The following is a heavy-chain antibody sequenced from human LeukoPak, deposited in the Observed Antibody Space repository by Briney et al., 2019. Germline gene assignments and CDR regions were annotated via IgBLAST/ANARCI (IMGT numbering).Heavy chain of an antibody. CDR2: ISSSGSTI. D-gene: IGHD6-19*01. J-gene: IGHJ5*02. Sequence: GGSLRLSCAASGFTFSSYEMNWVRQAPGKGLEWVSYISSSGSTIYYADSVKGRFTISRDNAKNSLYLQMNSLRAEDTAVYYCARGSGWLDNWFDPWGQGTLVTVSS. CDR3: ARGSGWLDNWFDP. CDR1: GFTFSSYE. V-gene: IGHV3-48*03.